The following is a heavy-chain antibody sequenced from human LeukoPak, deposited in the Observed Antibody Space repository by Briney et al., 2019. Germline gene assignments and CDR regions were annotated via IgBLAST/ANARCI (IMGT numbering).Heavy chain of an antibody. Sequence: SETLSLTCTVSGGSISSYYWSWIRQPPGKGLEWIGEINHSGSTNYNPSLKSRVTISVDTSKNQFSLKLSSVTAADTAVYYCASKLYCSSTSCYSHWFDPWGQGTLVTVSS. D-gene: IGHD2-2*01. CDR2: INHSGST. J-gene: IGHJ5*02. CDR1: GGSISSYY. CDR3: ASKLYCSSTSCYSHWFDP. V-gene: IGHV4-34*01.